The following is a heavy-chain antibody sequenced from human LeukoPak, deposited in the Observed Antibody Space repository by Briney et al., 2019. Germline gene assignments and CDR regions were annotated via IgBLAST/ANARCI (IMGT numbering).Heavy chain of an antibody. J-gene: IGHJ5*02. CDR3: ARDDCTSTSCYLGAVSP. CDR1: GDTFSSYA. CDR2: IIPYNGDT. Sequence: ASVNVSCKASGDTFSSYAISWVRQAPGQGLEWMGRIIPYNGDTNYAQKVQGRVTMTTDTSTSTAYMELRSLRSDDTAMYYCARDDCTSTSCYLGAVSPWGQGTLVTVSS. V-gene: IGHV1-18*01. D-gene: IGHD2-2*01.